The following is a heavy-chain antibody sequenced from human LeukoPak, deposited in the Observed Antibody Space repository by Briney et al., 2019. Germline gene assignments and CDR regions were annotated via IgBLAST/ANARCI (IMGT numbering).Heavy chain of an antibody. CDR3: ARALEGIAAAGTEDWFDP. CDR1: GGTFSSYA. J-gene: IGHJ5*02. V-gene: IGHV1-69*04. CDR2: IIPILGIA. D-gene: IGHD6-13*01. Sequence: ASVKVSCKASGGTFSSYAISWVRQAPGQGLEWMGRIIPILGIANYAQKFQGRVTITADKSTSTAYMELSSLRSEDTAVYYCARALEGIAAAGTEDWFDPWGQGTLVTVSS.